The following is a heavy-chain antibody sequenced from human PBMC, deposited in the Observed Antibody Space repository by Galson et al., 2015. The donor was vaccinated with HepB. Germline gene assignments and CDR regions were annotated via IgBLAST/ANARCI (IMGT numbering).Heavy chain of an antibody. D-gene: IGHD6-19*01. V-gene: IGHV1-46*03. J-gene: IGHJ5*02. Sequence: SVKVSCKASGYTFTSYYMHWVRQAPGQGLEWMGIINPSGGSTSYAQKFQGRVTMTRDTSTSTVYMELSSLRSEDTAVYYCARDIAVAGTTDWFDPWGQGTLVTVSS. CDR2: INPSGGST. CDR1: GYTFTSYY. CDR3: ARDIAVAGTTDWFDP.